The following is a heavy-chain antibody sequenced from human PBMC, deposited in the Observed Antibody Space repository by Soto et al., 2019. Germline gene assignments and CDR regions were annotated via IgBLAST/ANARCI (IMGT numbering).Heavy chain of an antibody. Sequence: QVQLQQWGAGLLKPSETLSLTCAVYGGSFRDFYWSWIRQPPGKGLEWIGEINHSGSTNYNPSLKSRATISVDTSKNQFSLKLTSVTAADTAVYYCGGIAVADWGQGTLVTVSS. D-gene: IGHD6-13*01. CDR2: INHSGST. CDR3: GGIAVAD. V-gene: IGHV4-34*01. CDR1: GGSFRDFY. J-gene: IGHJ1*01.